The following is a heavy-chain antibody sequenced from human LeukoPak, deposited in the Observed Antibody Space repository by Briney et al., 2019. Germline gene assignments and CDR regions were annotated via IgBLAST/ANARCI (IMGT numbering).Heavy chain of an antibody. V-gene: IGHV4-39*01. J-gene: IGHJ5*02. D-gene: IGHD6-13*01. CDR1: GGSISSRSYY. Sequence: SETLSLTCTVSGGSISSRSYYWIRQPPAMGLEWIGTIYYSGSTYYNPSLKSRVTLSVDTSKNQFSLKLRSVTAADTAVYYCASSTSWYRFDHWGQGTLATVSS. CDR2: IYYSGST. CDR3: ASSTSWYRFDH.